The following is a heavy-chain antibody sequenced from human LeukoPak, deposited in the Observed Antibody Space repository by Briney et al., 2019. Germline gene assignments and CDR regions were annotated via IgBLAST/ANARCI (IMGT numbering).Heavy chain of an antibody. J-gene: IGHJ4*02. D-gene: IGHD3-10*01. CDR2: ISAYNGNT. CDR3: ARGSYYDY. Sequence: GASVTVSCRASGYTFTSYGISGVRQAPGQGREWMGWISAYNGNTKYAQKLQGRVNMTTHTSTSTAYMELRSLRSDDTAVYYCARGSYYDYWGQGPLVTVSS. V-gene: IGHV1-18*01. CDR1: GYTFTSYG.